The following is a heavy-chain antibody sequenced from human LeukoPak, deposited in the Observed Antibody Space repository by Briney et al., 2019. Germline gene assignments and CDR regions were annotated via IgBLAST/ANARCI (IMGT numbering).Heavy chain of an antibody. Sequence: GGSLRLSCAASGFTFRNYAMSWVRQAPGKGLEWVSVISGSGGSTYYADSVKGRFTISRDNSKNTLYLQMNSLRAEDTAVYFCAKEKQWLFSYFDYWGQGSLVTVSP. V-gene: IGHV3-23*01. D-gene: IGHD6-19*01. CDR3: AKEKQWLFSYFDY. CDR2: ISGSGGST. CDR1: GFTFRNYA. J-gene: IGHJ4*02.